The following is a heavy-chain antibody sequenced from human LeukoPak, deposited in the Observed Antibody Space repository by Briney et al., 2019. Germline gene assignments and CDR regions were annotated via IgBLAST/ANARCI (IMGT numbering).Heavy chain of an antibody. J-gene: IGHJ4*02. CDR2: INPNSGGT. V-gene: IGHV1-2*02. CDR3: ARVSDGPYYFDY. Sequence: ASVKVSCKASGYTFTGYYMHWVRQAPGQGLEWMGWINPNSGGTNYAQKFQGRVTTTRDTSISTAYMELSRLRSDDTAVYYCARVSDGPYYFDYWGQGTLVTASS. CDR1: GYTFTGYY.